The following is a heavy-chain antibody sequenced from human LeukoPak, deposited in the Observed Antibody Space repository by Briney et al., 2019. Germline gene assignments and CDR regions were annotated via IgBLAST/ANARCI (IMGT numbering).Heavy chain of an antibody. CDR2: FDPEDGET. CDR3: ARAGDVDIVATSEDYFDY. J-gene: IGHJ4*02. CDR1: GYTLTELS. Sequence: ASVKVSCKVSGYTLTELSMHWVRQAPGKGLEWMGGFDPEDGETIYAQKFQGRVTMTEDTSTDTAYMELSRLRSDDTAVYYCARAGDVDIVATSEDYFDYWGQGTLVTVSS. D-gene: IGHD5-12*01. V-gene: IGHV1-24*01.